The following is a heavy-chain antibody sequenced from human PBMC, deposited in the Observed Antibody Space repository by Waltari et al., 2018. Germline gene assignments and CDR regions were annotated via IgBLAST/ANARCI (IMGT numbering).Heavy chain of an antibody. D-gene: IGHD6-13*01. Sequence: EAPLLESGGGLAQPGGSLRLSCAASGLSISSPVINRVRQPPGKGLGWVAAITSSDGSTYYAGSVQGRFRLSRDTSTNTLHLQMNSLRAEDTAVYYCAKDLGVAAPGRPVFWGQGAQVTVSS. CDR1: GLSISSPV. CDR2: ITSSDGST. V-gene: IGHV3-23*01. J-gene: IGHJ4*02. CDR3: AKDLGVAAPGRPVF.